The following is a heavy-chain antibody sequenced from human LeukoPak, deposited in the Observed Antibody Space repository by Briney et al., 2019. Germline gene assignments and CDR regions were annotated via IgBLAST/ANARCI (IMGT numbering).Heavy chain of an antibody. Sequence: ASVKVSCKASGYTFTRRFLHWVRQAPGQGLEWMGIIDPDGGSTNYAQRFQGRLTMTRDTFTTTVYMELSSLRSEDTAVYYCASWAGETKNGLWSGPFDYWGQGTLVTVSS. D-gene: IGHD3-3*01. CDR3: ASWAGETKNGLWSGPFDY. V-gene: IGHV1-46*01. J-gene: IGHJ4*02. CDR2: IDPDGGST. CDR1: GYTFTRRF.